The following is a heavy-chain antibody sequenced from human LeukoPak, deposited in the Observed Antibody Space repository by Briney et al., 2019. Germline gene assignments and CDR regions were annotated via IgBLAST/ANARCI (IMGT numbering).Heavy chain of an antibody. V-gene: IGHV3-23*01. CDR3: AKDVVSTRQNFDS. D-gene: IGHD5/OR15-5a*01. J-gene: IGHJ4*02. Sequence: GGSLRLSCAASGFTFSSYAMSWVRQAPGKGLECVSAISASGGSTYYADSVKGRFTISRDNSKNTLYLQMNSLRAEDTAVYYCAKDVVSTRQNFDSWGQGTLVTVSS. CDR2: ISASGGST. CDR1: GFTFSSYA.